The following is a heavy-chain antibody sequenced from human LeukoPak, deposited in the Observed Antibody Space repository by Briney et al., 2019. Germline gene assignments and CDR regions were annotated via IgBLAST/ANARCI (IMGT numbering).Heavy chain of an antibody. V-gene: IGHV4-34*01. Sequence: SETLSLTCAVYGGSFSGYYWSWIRQPPGKGLEWIGEINHSGSTNYNPSLKSRVTISVDTSRNQFSLKLSSVTAAATAVYYCARGFLTVAGTILPRGLRTYNWFDPWGQGTLVTVSS. CDR1: GGSFSGYY. CDR2: INHSGST. J-gene: IGHJ5*02. CDR3: ARGFLTVAGTILPRGLRTYNWFDP. D-gene: IGHD6-13*01.